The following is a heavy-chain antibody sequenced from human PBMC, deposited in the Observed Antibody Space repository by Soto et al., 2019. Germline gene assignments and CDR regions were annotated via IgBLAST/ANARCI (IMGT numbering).Heavy chain of an antibody. CDR3: AKRVASSWYYFDY. V-gene: IGHV3-23*01. D-gene: IGHD6-13*01. CDR2: ISTSGGTT. Sequence: EVQLLESGGGLVQPGGSLRLSCAASGFTFSSYAMSWVRQAPGKGLEWVSVISTSGGTTYYADSVKGRFTISRDNSKNTLYLQMNSLRAEDTAVYYCAKRVASSWYYFDYWGQGTLVTVSS. J-gene: IGHJ4*02. CDR1: GFTFSSYA.